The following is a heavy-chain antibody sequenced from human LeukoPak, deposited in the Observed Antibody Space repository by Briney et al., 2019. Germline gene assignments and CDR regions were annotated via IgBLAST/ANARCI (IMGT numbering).Heavy chain of an antibody. CDR1: GFTFSNFW. D-gene: IGHD3-22*01. CDR2: IKQDGSIQ. CDR3: ATSYDSSGCD. J-gene: IGHJ4*02. V-gene: IGHV3-7*01. Sequence: GGSLRLSCAASGFTFSNFWMAWVRQAPGKGLEWVANIKQDGSIQYYGDSVKGRFAISRDNARNSLYLQMNSLRAEDTALYYCATSYDSSGCDWGQGTLVTVSS.